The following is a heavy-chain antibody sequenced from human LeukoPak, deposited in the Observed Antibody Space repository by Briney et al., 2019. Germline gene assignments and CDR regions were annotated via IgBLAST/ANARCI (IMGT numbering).Heavy chain of an antibody. J-gene: IGHJ3*02. Sequence: GGSLRLSCAASGFTFSSYGMHWVRQAPGKGLEWVAVISYDGSNKYYADSVKGRFTISRDNSKNTLYLQMNSLRAEDTAVYYCAKLTFDIWGQGTVVTVSS. CDR1: GFTFSSYG. CDR2: ISYDGSNK. V-gene: IGHV3-30*18. CDR3: AKLTFDI.